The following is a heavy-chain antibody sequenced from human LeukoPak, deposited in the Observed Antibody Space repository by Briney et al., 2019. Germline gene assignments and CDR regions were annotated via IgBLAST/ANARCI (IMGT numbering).Heavy chain of an antibody. V-gene: IGHV4-38-2*02. CDR1: GYSISSGYY. CDR3: ARAAEMGYDSSGYYWGPYYHYYYMDV. J-gene: IGHJ6*03. D-gene: IGHD3-22*01. Sequence: PSETLSLTCTVSGYSISSGYYWGWIRQPPGKGLEWIGSIYHSGSTYYNPSLKSRVTISVDTSKNQFSLKLSSVTAADTAVYYCARAAEMGYDSSGYYWGPYYHYYYMDVWGKGTTVTISS. CDR2: IYHSGST.